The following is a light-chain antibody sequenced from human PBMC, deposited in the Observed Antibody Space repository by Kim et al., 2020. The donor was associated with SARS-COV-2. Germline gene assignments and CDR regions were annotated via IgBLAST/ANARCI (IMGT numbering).Light chain of an antibody. CDR3: CSHSGADTYV. J-gene: IGLJ1*01. CDR2: DVN. Sequence: QSALTQPRSVSGSPGQSVTISCTGTGNDVGGYNYVAWYQQHPGKAPKLIIYDVNRRPSGVPDRFSASKSANTASLSISGLQPEDEADYYCCSHSGADTYVFGTGTKVTVL. V-gene: IGLV2-11*01. CDR1: GNDVGGYNY.